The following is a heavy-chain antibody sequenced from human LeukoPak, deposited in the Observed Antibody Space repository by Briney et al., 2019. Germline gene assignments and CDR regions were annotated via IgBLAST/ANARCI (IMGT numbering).Heavy chain of an antibody. J-gene: IGHJ3*02. Sequence: SETRSLTCTVSGGSISNYYWTWIRQPPGKGLEWIGYICSSGNTNYNPSLKSRVTISLDTSKNQFSLKLSSVTAADTAVYYCARRHKVGAGDALDIWGQGTMVTVSS. CDR3: ARRHKVGAGDALDI. CDR1: GGSISNYY. CDR2: ICSSGNT. V-gene: IGHV4-59*08. D-gene: IGHD3-10*01.